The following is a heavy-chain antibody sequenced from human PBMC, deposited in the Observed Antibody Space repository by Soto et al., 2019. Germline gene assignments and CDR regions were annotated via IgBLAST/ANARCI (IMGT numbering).Heavy chain of an antibody. Sequence: ASVKVYCKASGHILSAYSIQWVRQSSLQVLEWMVGIFPIFGTANYEQKFQGRVTITADESTSTDYMELSSTRSEATAVYYCARIQHRSSYYFDYLGQGTLVTGSS. CDR2: IFPIFGTA. D-gene: IGHD6-6*01. J-gene: IGHJ4*02. CDR1: GHILSAYS. CDR3: ARIQHRSSYYFDY. V-gene: IGHV1-69*13.